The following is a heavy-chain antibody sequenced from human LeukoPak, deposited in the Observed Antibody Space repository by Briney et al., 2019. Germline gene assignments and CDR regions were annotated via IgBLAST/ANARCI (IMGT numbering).Heavy chain of an antibody. D-gene: IGHD5-18*01. Sequence: ASVKVSCKASGYTFTSYGISWVRQAPGQGLEWMGWISAYNGNTNYAQKLQGRVTMTTDTSTSTAYMELRSLRSDDTAVYYCARAQMLGYGYGDLDYWGQGTLVTVSS. CDR1: GYTFTSYG. CDR2: ISAYNGNT. J-gene: IGHJ4*02. CDR3: ARAQMLGYGYGDLDY. V-gene: IGHV1-18*01.